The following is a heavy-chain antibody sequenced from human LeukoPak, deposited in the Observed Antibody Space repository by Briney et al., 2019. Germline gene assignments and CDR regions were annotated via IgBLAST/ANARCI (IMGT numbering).Heavy chain of an antibody. D-gene: IGHD6-19*01. J-gene: IGHJ4*02. V-gene: IGHV3-23*01. CDR2: LSGSGGNT. CDR1: GFTFNSYA. Sequence: GGSLRLSCAASGFTFNSYAMSWVRQAPGKGLEWVSTLSGSGGNTYYADSVKGRFTISRDNSKSTLYLQMNSLRVEDTAVYYCAKLKGTVASGWYYFDYWGQGTLVTVSS. CDR3: AKLKGTVASGWYYFDY.